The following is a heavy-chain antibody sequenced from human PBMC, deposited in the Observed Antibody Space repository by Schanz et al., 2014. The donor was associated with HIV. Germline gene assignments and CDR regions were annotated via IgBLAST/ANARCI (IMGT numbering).Heavy chain of an antibody. CDR3: AVTFIVVGSLATNGTDV. CDR2: LSHDGSQK. CDR1: GFTFSSYV. D-gene: IGHD3-22*01. V-gene: IGHV3-30*03. J-gene: IGHJ6*02. Sequence: QDQLVESGGGVVQSGRSLRLSCAASGFTFSSYVMHWVRQAPGKGLEWVAVLSHDGSQKFYADSVKGRFTISRDNSKNTLYLQMNSLRPEDTAVYYCAVTFIVVGSLATNGTDVWGQGTTVTVSS.